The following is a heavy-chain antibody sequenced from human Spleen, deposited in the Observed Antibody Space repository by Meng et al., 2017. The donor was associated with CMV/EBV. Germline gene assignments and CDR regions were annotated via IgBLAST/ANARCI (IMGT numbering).Heavy chain of an antibody. J-gene: IGHJ4*02. CDR1: GGSVSSGSYY. Sequence: GSLRLSCTVSGGSVSSGSYYWSWLRQPPGKGLEWIGYISYIGSTNYNPSLKSRVTISVDTSKNQFSLKLSSVTAADTAVYYCARDFRILRGEFDYWGQGTLVTVSS. CDR3: ARDFRILRGEFDY. V-gene: IGHV4-61*01. CDR2: ISYIGST. D-gene: IGHD3-10*01.